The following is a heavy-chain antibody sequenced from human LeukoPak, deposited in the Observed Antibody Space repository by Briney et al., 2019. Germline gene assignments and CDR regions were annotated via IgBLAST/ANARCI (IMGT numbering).Heavy chain of an antibody. CDR2: ISGSVGST. J-gene: IGHJ4*02. CDR3: ARDPSDDYGDVIDY. Sequence: GGSLRLSCAASGFTFSSYAMSWVRQAPGKGLEWVSVISGSVGSTYYADSVKGRFTISRDNSKNTLYLQMNSLRAEDTAVYYCARDPSDDYGDVIDYWGQGTLVTVSS. CDR1: GFTFSSYA. V-gene: IGHV3-23*01. D-gene: IGHD4-17*01.